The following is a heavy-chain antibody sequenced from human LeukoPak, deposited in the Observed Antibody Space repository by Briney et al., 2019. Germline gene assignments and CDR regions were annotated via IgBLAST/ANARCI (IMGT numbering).Heavy chain of an antibody. D-gene: IGHD6-19*01. V-gene: IGHV3-74*01. CDR3: ARESSGWYRDAFDI. CDR2: INSDGSST. J-gene: IGHJ3*02. CDR1: GFTFRNYW. Sequence: GSLRLSCAASGFTFRNYWTHWVRQAPGKGLVWVSRINSDGSSTSNADSVKGRFTISRDNAKNTLDLQMNSLRAEDTAVYYCARESSGWYRDAFDIWGQGTMVTVSS.